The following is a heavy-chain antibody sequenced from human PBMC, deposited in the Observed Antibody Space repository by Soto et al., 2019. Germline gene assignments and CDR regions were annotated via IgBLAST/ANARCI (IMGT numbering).Heavy chain of an antibody. J-gene: IGHJ4*02. CDR1: GGSISSGGYY. D-gene: IGHD4-17*01. CDR2: IYYSGST. V-gene: IGHV4-31*03. CDR3: ALCSYGDYSYYFDY. Sequence: SETLSLTCTVSGGSISSGGYYWSWIRQHPGKGLEWIGYIYYSGSTYYNPSLKSRVTISVDTSKNQFSLKLSSVTAADTAVYYCALCSYGDYSYYFDYWRQGTLVTVSS.